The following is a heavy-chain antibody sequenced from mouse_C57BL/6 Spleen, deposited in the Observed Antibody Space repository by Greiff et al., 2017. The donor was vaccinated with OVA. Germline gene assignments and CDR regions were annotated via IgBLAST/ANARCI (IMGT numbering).Heavy chain of an antibody. Sequence: QVQLQQPGAELVRPGSSVKLSCKASGYTFTSYWMHWVKQRPIQGLEWIGNIDPSDSETHYNQKFKDKATLTVDKSSSTAYMQLSSLTSEDAAVYYCARGGLPSRFAYWGQGTLVTVSA. CDR3: ARGGLPSRFAY. CDR2: IDPSDSET. V-gene: IGHV1-52*01. D-gene: IGHD3-1*01. J-gene: IGHJ3*01. CDR1: GYTFTSYW.